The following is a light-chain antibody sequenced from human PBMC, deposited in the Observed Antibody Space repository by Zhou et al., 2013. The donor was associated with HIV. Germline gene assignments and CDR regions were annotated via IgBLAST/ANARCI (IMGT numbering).Light chain of an antibody. CDR3: QQANSFPWT. CDR2: AAS. CDR1: QGISSY. V-gene: IGKV1-9*01. Sequence: IQLTQSPSSLSASVGDRVTITCRASQGISSYLAWYQQKPGKAPKLLIFAASSLQSGVPSRFSGSGSGTEFTLSISSLQPEDFATYYCQQANSFPWTFGQGTKVEVK. J-gene: IGKJ1*01.